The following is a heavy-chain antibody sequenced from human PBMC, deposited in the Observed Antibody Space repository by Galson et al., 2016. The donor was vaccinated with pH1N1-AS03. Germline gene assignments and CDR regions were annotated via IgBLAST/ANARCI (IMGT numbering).Heavy chain of an antibody. CDR3: ARDTSTTATTHFDC. CDR2: IIPILGIT. J-gene: IGHJ4*02. Sequence: SVKVSCKASGGTFSSDAISWVRQAPGQGLEWMGRIIPILGITDYAQKSQGRVTITADKSTSTAYMELSSLRSEDTAVYYCARDTSTTATTHFDCWGQGTLVTISS. V-gene: IGHV1-69*04. D-gene: IGHD4-17*01. CDR1: GGTFSSDA.